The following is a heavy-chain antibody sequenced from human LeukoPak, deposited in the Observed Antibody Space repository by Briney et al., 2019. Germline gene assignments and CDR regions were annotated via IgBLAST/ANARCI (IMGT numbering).Heavy chain of an antibody. D-gene: IGHD3-22*01. Sequence: SETRSLTCTVSGGSISSRSYYWGWIRQPPGKGLEWIGSIYYSGSTYYNPSLKSRVTISVDTSKNQFSLKLSSVTAADTAVYYCARGPSTGVVVIIRLFDYWGQGTLVTVSS. J-gene: IGHJ4*02. V-gene: IGHV4-39*07. CDR1: GGSISSRSYY. CDR3: ARGPSTGVVVIIRLFDY. CDR2: IYYSGST.